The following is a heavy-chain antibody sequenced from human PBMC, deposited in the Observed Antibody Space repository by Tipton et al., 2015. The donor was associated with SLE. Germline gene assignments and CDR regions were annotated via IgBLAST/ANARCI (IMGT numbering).Heavy chain of an antibody. CDR1: GFTFDDYA. CDR3: AKGPAFDI. Sequence: LSLTCAASGFTFDDYAMHWVRQAPGKGLGWVSGISWNSGSIGYADSVKGRFTISRDNAKNSLYLQMNSLRAEDTALYYCAKGPAFDIWGQGTMVTVSS. CDR2: ISWNSGSI. V-gene: IGHV3-9*01. J-gene: IGHJ3*02.